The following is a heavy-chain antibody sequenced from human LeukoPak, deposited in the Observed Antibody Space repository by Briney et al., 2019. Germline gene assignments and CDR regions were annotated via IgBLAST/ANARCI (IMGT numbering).Heavy chain of an antibody. CDR1: GFTFSDYY. J-gene: IGHJ6*02. D-gene: IGHD2-2*03. V-gene: IGHV3-30-3*01. Sequence: GGSLRLSCAASGFTFSDYYMSWIRQAPGKGLEWVAVISYDGSNKYYADSVKGRFTISRDNSKNTLYLQMNSLRAEDTAVYYCARATLGFRYGMDVWGQGTTVTVSS. CDR2: ISYDGSNK. CDR3: ARATLGFRYGMDV.